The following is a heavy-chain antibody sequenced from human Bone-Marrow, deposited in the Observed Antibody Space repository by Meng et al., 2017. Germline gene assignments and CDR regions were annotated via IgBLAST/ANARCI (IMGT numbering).Heavy chain of an antibody. Sequence: ASVKVSCKASGYTFTGYYMHWVRQAPGQGLEWMGRINPNSGGTNYAQKFQGRVTMTRDTSISTAYMELSRLRSDDTAAYYCARGIVLMVYASNNWFDPWGQGTLVTVSS. D-gene: IGHD2-8*01. CDR1: GYTFTGYY. CDR2: INPNSGGT. V-gene: IGHV1-2*06. CDR3: ARGIVLMVYASNNWFDP. J-gene: IGHJ5*02.